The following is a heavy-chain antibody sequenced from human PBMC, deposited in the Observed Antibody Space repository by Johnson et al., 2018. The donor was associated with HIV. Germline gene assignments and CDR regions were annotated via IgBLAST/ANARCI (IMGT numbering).Heavy chain of an antibody. CDR1: GFTFSSYA. Sequence: VQLVESGGGVVQPGRSLRLSCAASGFTFSSYAIHWVRQAPGKGLEWVAVISYDGSNKYYADSVKGRFTISRDNSKNTLNLQMNSLRPEDTAVYYCAKGMGLSIGELSDAFHFWGLGTVVTVSS. CDR2: ISYDGSNK. D-gene: IGHD3-10*01. CDR3: AKGMGLSIGELSDAFHF. V-gene: IGHV3-30*04. J-gene: IGHJ3*01.